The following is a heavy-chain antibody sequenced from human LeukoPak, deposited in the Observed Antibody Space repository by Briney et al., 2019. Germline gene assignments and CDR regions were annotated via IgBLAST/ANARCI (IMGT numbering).Heavy chain of an antibody. CDR3: ARGSYDYVWGSYRQFDY. Sequence: GGSLRLSCAASGFTVSSNYMSWVRQAPGKGLEWVAVISYDGSNKYYADSVKGRFTISRDNSKNTLYLQMNSLRAEDTAVYYCARGSYDYVWGSYRQFDYWGQGTLVTVSS. CDR2: ISYDGSNK. CDR1: GFTVSSNY. V-gene: IGHV3-30*03. D-gene: IGHD3-16*02. J-gene: IGHJ4*02.